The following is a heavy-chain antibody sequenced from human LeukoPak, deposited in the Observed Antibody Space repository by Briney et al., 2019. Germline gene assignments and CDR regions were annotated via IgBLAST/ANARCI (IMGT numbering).Heavy chain of an antibody. J-gene: IGHJ4*02. D-gene: IGHD2-15*01. V-gene: IGHV4-59*01. CDR2: IYYSGST. CDR3: ARVGFDGSCIN. CDR1: GGSISSYY. Sequence: SETLYLTCTVSGGSISSYYWSWIRQPPGKGLEWIGYIYYSGSTNYNPSLKSRVTISVDTSKNQFSLKLSSVTAADTAVYYCARVGFDGSCINWGQGTLVTVSS.